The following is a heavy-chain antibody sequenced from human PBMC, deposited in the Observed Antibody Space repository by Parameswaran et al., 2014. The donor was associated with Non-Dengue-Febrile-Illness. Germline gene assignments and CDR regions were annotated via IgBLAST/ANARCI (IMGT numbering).Heavy chain of an antibody. Sequence: WIRQPQEGLEWVAVISYDGSNKYYADSVKGRFTISRDNSKNTLYLQMNSLRAEDTAVYYCARGAEEGATVTTYYYYGMDVWGQGTTVTVSS. V-gene: IGHV3-30-3*01. J-gene: IGHJ6*02. CDR3: ARGAEEGATVTTYYYYGMDV. D-gene: IGHD4-17*01. CDR2: ISYDGSNK.